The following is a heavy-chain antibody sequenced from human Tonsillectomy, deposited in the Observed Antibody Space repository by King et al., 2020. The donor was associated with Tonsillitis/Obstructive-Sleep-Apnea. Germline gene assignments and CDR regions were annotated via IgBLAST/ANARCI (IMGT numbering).Heavy chain of an antibody. CDR2: IYWDDDK. J-gene: IGHJ4*02. CDR3: AHRGYCSGGSCYPEY. CDR1: GFSLSTSGVG. D-gene: IGHD2-15*01. Sequence: TLKESGPTLVKPTQTLTLTCTFSGFSLSTSGVGVGWIRQPPGKALECLALIYWDDDKRYSPSLKSRLTITKDTSKNQVVLTMTNMDPVDTATYFCAHRGYCSGGSCYPEYWGQGTLVTVSS. V-gene: IGHV2-5*02.